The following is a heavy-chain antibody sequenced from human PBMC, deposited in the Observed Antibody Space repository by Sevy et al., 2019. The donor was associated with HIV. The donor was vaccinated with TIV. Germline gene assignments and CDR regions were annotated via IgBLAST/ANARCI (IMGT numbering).Heavy chain of an antibody. CDR1: RYTFSDYY. V-gene: IGHV1-2*02. CDR2: IYPKSGGT. Sequence: ASVKVSCKASRYTFSDYYLHWVRQAPGQGPEWIGWIYPKSGGTNYAQKLQGRVTMTSDTSINTAYMELRSLSSDDTAVYYCARGQHSSGWRNWFDPWGQGTLVTVSS. CDR3: ARGQHSSGWRNWFDP. D-gene: IGHD6-19*01. J-gene: IGHJ5*02.